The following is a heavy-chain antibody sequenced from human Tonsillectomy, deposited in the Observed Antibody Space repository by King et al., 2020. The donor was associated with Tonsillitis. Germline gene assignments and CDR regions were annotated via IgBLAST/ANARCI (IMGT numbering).Heavy chain of an antibody. CDR2: IYSGGST. Sequence: VQLVESGGGLIQPGGSLRLSCAASGFIVSSNYMSWVRQAPGKGLEWVSVIYSGGSTYYADSVKGRFTISRDNSKNTLYLQMNTLRAEDTAVYYCAREFSSGWYTYDYWRQGTLVTVSS. CDR3: AREFSSGWYTYDY. CDR1: GFIVSSNY. D-gene: IGHD6-19*01. J-gene: IGHJ4*02. V-gene: IGHV3-53*01.